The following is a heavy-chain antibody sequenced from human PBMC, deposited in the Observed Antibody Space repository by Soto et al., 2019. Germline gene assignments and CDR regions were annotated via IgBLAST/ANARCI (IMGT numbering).Heavy chain of an antibody. V-gene: IGHV6-1*01. CDR1: GDSVSSNSAA. Sequence: SQTLSLTCAISGDSVSSNSAAWNWIRQSPSRGLEWLGRTYYRSKWYNDYAVSVKSRITINPDTSKNQFSLQLNSVTPEDTAVYYSARGGRDGYASYYYYGMDVWGQGTTVTVSS. J-gene: IGHJ6*02. CDR3: ARGGRDGYASYYYYGMDV. D-gene: IGHD5-12*01. CDR2: TYYRSKWYN.